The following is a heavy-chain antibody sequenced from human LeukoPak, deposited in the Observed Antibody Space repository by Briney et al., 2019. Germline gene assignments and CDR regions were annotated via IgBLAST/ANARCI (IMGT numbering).Heavy chain of an antibody. V-gene: IGHV4-34*01. D-gene: IGHD6-13*01. Sequence: NPSETLSLTCAVYGGSFSGYYWSWIRQPPGKGLEWIGEINHSGSTNYNPSLKSRVTISVDTSKNQFSLKLSSVTAADTAVYYCARLSRSIAAAVPYYYYYYMDVWGEGTTVTISS. J-gene: IGHJ6*03. CDR2: INHSGST. CDR3: ARLSRSIAAAVPYYYYYYMDV. CDR1: GGSFSGYY.